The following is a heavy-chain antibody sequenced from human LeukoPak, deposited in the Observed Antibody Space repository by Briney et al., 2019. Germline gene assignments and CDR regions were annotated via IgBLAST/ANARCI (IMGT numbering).Heavy chain of an antibody. Sequence: GGSLRLSCAASGFTVSSNYMSWVRQAPGKGLEWVSVIYSGGSTYYADSVKGRFTISRDNSKNTLYLQLNSLRAEDTAVYYCARDMTTVTTGDYWGQGTLVTVSS. CDR1: GFTVSSNY. CDR3: ARDMTTVTTGDY. D-gene: IGHD4-17*01. J-gene: IGHJ4*02. V-gene: IGHV3-66*01. CDR2: IYSGGST.